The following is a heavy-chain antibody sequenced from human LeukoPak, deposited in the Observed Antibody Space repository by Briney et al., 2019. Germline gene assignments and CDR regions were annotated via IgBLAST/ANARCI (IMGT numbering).Heavy chain of an antibody. CDR3: ARDRRDGYNRFDH. D-gene: IGHD5-24*01. J-gene: IGHJ4*02. V-gene: IGHV3-23*01. CDR1: GFTFSSYW. Sequence: GGSLRLSCAASGFTFSSYWMSWVRQAPGKGLEWVSAISGSGGSTYYADSVKGRFTISRDNSKNTLYLQMNSLRAEDTAVYYCARDRRDGYNRFDHWGQGTLVTVSS. CDR2: ISGSGGST.